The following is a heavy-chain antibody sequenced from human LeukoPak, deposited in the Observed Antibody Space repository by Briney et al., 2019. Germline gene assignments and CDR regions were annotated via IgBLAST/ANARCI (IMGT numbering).Heavy chain of an antibody. D-gene: IGHD6-19*01. Sequence: SETLSLTCTVSGGSISSYDWSWIRQPPGKGLEWIGYINYSGSTNYNPSLKSRVTISVDTSRNQLSLKLTSVTAADTAVYYCARATDSNGWLFDYWGQGTLVTVSS. CDR2: INYSGST. CDR1: GGSISSYD. J-gene: IGHJ4*02. V-gene: IGHV4-59*01. CDR3: ARATDSNGWLFDY.